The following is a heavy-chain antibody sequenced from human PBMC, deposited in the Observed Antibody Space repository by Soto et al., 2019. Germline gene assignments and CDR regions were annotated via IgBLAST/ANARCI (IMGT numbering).Heavy chain of an antibody. CDR2: AGPSGSST. J-gene: IGHJ4*01. D-gene: IGHD3-22*01. CDR3: ARTYYYDSTGYYRTFDY. Sequence: RLSCAASGFTFGSYAMSWVRLAPGKGLEWVSVAGPSGSSTFYADSVRGRFTISRDNVENTLYLQMNSLRVADTALYFCARTYYYDSTGYYRTFDYWG. CDR1: GFTFGSYA. V-gene: IGHV3-23*01.